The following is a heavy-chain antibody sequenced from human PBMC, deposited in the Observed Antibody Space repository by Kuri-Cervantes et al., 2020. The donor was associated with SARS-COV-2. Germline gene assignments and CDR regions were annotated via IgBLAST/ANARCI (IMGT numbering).Heavy chain of an antibody. Sequence: ETLSLTCAASGFTFSSYWMSWVRQAPGKGLEWVANIKQDGSEKYYADSVKGRFTISRDNSKNTLYLQMNSLRAEDTAVYYCARVGGSYYYYYYMDVWGKGTTVTVSS. J-gene: IGHJ6*03. CDR3: ARVGGSYYYYYYMDV. CDR2: IKQDGSEK. CDR1: GFTFSSYW. D-gene: IGHD1-26*01. V-gene: IGHV3-7*01.